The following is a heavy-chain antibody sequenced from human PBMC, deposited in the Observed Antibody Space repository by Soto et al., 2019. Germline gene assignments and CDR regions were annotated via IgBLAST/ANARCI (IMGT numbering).Heavy chain of an antibody. V-gene: IGHV1-3*01. CDR2: INAGNGNT. CDR3: ARDPHSSSVGDY. CDR1: GYTFTSYA. J-gene: IGHJ4*02. D-gene: IGHD6-6*01. Sequence: ASVKVSCKASGYTFTSYAMHWVRQAPGQRLEWMGWINAGNGNTKYSQKFQGKVTTTRDTSASTAYMELSSLRSEDTAVYYCARDPHSSSVGDYWGRGTLVTVSS.